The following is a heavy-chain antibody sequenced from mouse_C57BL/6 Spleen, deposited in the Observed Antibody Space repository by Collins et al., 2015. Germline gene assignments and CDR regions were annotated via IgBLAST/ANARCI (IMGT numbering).Heavy chain of an antibody. D-gene: IGHD4-1*01. CDR1: GYTFTNYG. V-gene: IGHV9-3-1*01. J-gene: IGHJ3*01. CDR3: ARGGNWDKAY. CDR2: INTYTGEP. Sequence: QIQLVQSGPELKKPGETVKISCKASGYTFTNYGMNWVKQAPGKGLKWMGWINTYTGEPTYADDFKGRFAFSLETSASTAYLQINNLKNEDTATYFCARGGNWDKAYWGQGTLVTVSA.